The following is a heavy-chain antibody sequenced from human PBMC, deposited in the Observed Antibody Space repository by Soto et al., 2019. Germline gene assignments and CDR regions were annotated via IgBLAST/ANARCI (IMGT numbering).Heavy chain of an antibody. J-gene: IGHJ4*02. D-gene: IGHD3-3*01. CDR2: IYHSGST. CDR3: ARVHTIFGVVILDY. Sequence: SETLSLTCAVSGGSISSGGYSWSWIRHPPGKGLEWIGYIYHSGSTYYNPSLKSRVTISVDRSKNQLSLKLSSVTAADTAVYYCARVHTIFGVVILDYWGQVTLVTVSS. V-gene: IGHV4-30-2*01. CDR1: GGSISSGGYS.